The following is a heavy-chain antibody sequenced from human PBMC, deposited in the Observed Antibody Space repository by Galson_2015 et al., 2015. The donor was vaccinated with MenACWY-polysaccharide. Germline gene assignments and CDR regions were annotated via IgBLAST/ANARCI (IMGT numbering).Heavy chain of an antibody. J-gene: IGHJ3*02. Sequence: SLRLSCAASGFAFGGYSLNWVRQTPGKGLEWVSYISASSSAIYYADSVKGRFTISRDNAKKSLYLQMNSLRDEDTAVYYCALYNWNEEGDAPDICGRGTMVSVS. D-gene: IGHD1-1*01. V-gene: IGHV3-48*02. CDR3: ALYNWNEEGDAPDI. CDR2: ISASSSAI. CDR1: GFAFGGYS.